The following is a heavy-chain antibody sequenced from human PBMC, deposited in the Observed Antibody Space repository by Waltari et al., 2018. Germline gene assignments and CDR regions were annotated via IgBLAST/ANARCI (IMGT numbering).Heavy chain of an antibody. V-gene: IGHV1-69*01. Sequence: QVQLVQSGAEVKKPGSSVKVSCKASGGTFSSYPISWVRQAPGQGLEWMGGTRPSFGTANYEQKFQGRVTMTADESTSTAYMELSSLRSEDTAVYYCARQVSGYYGSGSYSFDYWGQGTLVTVSS. D-gene: IGHD3-10*01. CDR1: GGTFSSYP. CDR3: ARQVSGYYGSGSYSFDY. J-gene: IGHJ4*02. CDR2: TRPSFGTA.